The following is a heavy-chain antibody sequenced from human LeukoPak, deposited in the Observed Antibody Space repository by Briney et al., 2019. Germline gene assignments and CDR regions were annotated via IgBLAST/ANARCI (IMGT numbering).Heavy chain of an antibody. V-gene: IGHV3-23*01. D-gene: IGHD3-10*01. CDR3: AKGGGSAFGELFSSFDP. Sequence: PGGARXLXXAASGFTSIRYAMSGVRQAPGKGLXGXXGISGSAYWADSVKGRLTISRYNSKKKLYLQMNSLRPEDTALYYCAKGGGSAFGELFSSFDPWGQGTLVTVSS. J-gene: IGHJ5*02. CDR1: GFTSIRYA. CDR2: ISGSA.